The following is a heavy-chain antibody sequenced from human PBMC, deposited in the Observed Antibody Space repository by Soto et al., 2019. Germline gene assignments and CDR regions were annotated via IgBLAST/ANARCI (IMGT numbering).Heavy chain of an antibody. J-gene: IGHJ6*02. CDR1: GGSISSGDYY. CDR3: ARDRGETTWYYGMDV. Sequence: QVQPQESGPGLVKPSQTLSLTCTVSGGSISSGDYYWSWIRQPPGKGLEWIGYIYYSGSTYYNPSRKSRVTISVDTSKNQFSLKLSSVTAADTAVYYCARDRGETTWYYGMDVWGQGTTVTVSS. D-gene: IGHD4-4*01. V-gene: IGHV4-30-4*01. CDR2: IYYSGST.